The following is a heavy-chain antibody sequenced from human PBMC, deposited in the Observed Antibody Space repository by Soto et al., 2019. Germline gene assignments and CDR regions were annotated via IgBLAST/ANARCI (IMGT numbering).Heavy chain of an antibody. V-gene: IGHV3-74*01. CDR1: GITFSSYW. CDR3: ARGAGEWLSYYYGMDV. D-gene: IGHD3-3*01. CDR2: INSDGSRT. J-gene: IGHJ6*02. Sequence: GSLRLSCAASGITFSSYWMHWVRQAPGKGLVWVSRINSDGSRTDYADSVMGRFTISRDNAKNTLGLQMNSLRTEDTAVYYCARGAGEWLSYYYGMDVWGQGITVTVSS.